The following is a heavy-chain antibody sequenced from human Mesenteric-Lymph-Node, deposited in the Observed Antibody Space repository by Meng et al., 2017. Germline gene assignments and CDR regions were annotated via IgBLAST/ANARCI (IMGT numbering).Heavy chain of an antibody. CDR2: INWNGGST. CDR3: TRDPLQYGTNFDY. CDR1: GFTFDDYG. Sequence: GGSLRLSCAASGFTFDDYGMSWVRQAPRKGLEWVSGINWNGGSTGYADSVKGRFTISRDNAKNSLYLQMNSLRAEDTAVYYCTRDPLQYGTNFDYWGQGTLVTVSS. J-gene: IGHJ4*02. D-gene: IGHD5-24*01. V-gene: IGHV3-20*04.